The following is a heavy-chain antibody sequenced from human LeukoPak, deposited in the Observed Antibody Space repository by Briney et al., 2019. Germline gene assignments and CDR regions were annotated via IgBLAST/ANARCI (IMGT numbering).Heavy chain of an antibody. J-gene: IGHJ4*02. CDR1: GFTFSSYA. CDR2: ISSSAIST. CDR3: AKNGRWLQSTFDQ. Sequence: GGSLRLSCAASGFTFSSYAMSWVRQAPDKGLEWVSGISSSAISTYYVDSVKGRFTISRDNSKNTLFLQMNSLRAEDTAVYYCAKNGRWLQSTFDQWGQGTLVTVSS. V-gene: IGHV3-23*01. D-gene: IGHD5-24*01.